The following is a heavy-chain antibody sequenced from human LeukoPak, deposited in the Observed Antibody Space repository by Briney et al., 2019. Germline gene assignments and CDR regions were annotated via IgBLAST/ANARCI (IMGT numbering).Heavy chain of an antibody. J-gene: IGHJ3*02. CDR3: ARLNGDGFDI. CDR1: GVSLGEHY. D-gene: IGHD2-8*01. CDR2: IYSSGST. V-gene: IGHV4-4*07. Sequence: SATLSLTCSVSGVSLGEHYWYWIRQSAGKRLEWIGRIYSSGSTNYAPTLESRVTMSIDTSKGHLSLKLSSVTAADTAVYYCARLNGDGFDIWGQGTKVTVSS.